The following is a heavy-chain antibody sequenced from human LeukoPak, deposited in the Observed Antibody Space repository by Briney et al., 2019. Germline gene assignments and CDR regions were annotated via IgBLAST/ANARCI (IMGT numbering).Heavy chain of an antibody. CDR1: GFTFISYA. D-gene: IGHD3-10*01. V-gene: IGHV3-30-3*01. CDR2: IYYNGSNK. CDR3: ARGGLRYYGSGSYYKDFDY. Sequence: GGSLRLSCAASGFTFISYAIHGVRQAQARGREGVAVIYYNGSNKYYAGSVKGRFTISRDNSKNTLYLQMNGLRAEDTAVYYCARGGLRYYGSGSYYKDFDYWGQGTLVTVSS. J-gene: IGHJ4*02.